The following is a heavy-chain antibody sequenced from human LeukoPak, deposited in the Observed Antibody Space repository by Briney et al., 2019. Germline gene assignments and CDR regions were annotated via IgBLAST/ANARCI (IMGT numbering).Heavy chain of an antibody. D-gene: IGHD6-13*01. CDR3: ARQGYSSSWFAFDY. CDR1: GGSISSSRYY. Sequence: SETLSLTCTVSGGSISSSRYYWGWIRQPPGKGLEWLGSIYYSGSTYYNPSLKSRVTISVDTSKNQFSLKLSSETAVVTAVYYCARQGYSSSWFAFDYWGQGTLVTVSS. V-gene: IGHV4-39*01. J-gene: IGHJ4*02. CDR2: IYYSGST.